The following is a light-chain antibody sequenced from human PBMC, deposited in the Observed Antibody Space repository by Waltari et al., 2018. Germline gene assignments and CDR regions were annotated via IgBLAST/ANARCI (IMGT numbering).Light chain of an antibody. J-gene: IGLJ1*01. Sequence: QSALTQPASVSGSPGQSITIFCTGTTNDVGGYNFVSWYQHHPGKAPKLIIYEFTKRPSGVSTRFSGSKSGNTASLTISGLQAEDEADYYCHSYTGSRTYVFGTGTKVTVL. CDR2: EFT. CDR1: TNDVGGYNF. CDR3: HSYTGSRTYV. V-gene: IGLV2-14*01.